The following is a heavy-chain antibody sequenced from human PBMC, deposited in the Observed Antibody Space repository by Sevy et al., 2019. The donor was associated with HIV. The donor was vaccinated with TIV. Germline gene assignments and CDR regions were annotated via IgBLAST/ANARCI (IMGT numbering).Heavy chain of an antibody. J-gene: IGHJ6*02. D-gene: IGHD3-9*01. CDR3: ARDLRVLSSYYDILTGYPYYYGMDV. CDR2: ISAYNGNT. CDR1: GYTFTSYG. V-gene: IGHV1-18*01. Sequence: ASVKVSCKASGYTFTSYGISWVRQAPGQGLEWMGWISAYNGNTNYAQKLQGRVTMTTDTSTSTAYMELRSLRSDDTAVYYCARDLRVLSSYYDILTGYPYYYGMDVWGQGTTVTVSS.